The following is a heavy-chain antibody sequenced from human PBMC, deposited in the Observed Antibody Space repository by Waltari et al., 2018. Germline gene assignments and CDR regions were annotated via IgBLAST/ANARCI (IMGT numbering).Heavy chain of an antibody. CDR3: ATYIGASVGTAAFDV. J-gene: IGHJ3*01. Sequence: QLQLQESGPSLVRPSETLSLICRVSGVSITSNRHYWAWIRQSPGQGLECIGTVSYSGTTYISPSLKSRVSVSRDTSKNQVSLILGSVTAADMAVYYCATYIGASVGTAAFDVWGQGTMVTVSS. CDR1: GVSITSNRHY. V-gene: IGHV4-39*01. CDR2: VSYSGTT. D-gene: IGHD5-12*01.